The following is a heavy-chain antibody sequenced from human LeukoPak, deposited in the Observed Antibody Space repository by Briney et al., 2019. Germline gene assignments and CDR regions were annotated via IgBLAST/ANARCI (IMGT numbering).Heavy chain of an antibody. J-gene: IGHJ6*03. CDR1: GGSIGSYY. D-gene: IGHD2/OR15-2a*01. V-gene: IGHV4-59*01. CDR2: IHYSGST. Sequence: SETLSLTCTVSGGSIGSYYWSWVRQPPGKGLEWIGYIHYSGSTNYNPSLKSRVTTSIDTSKSQFSLKVTSVTAADAAVYYCARAGFYASVNQYYYYYYMDVWGTGTTVTVSS. CDR3: ARAGFYASVNQYYYYYYMDV.